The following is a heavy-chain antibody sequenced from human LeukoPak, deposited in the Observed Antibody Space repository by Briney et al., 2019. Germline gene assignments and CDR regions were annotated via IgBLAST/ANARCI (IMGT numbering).Heavy chain of an antibody. CDR3: ARDKEQWLVRAPFGY. Sequence: PGRSLRLSCAAPGFTFSSYAMHWVRQAPGKGLEWVAVISYDGSNKYYADSVKGRFTISRDDSKNTLYLQMNSLRAEDTAVYYCARDKEQWLVRAPFGYWGQGTLVTVSS. J-gene: IGHJ4*02. CDR1: GFTFSSYA. CDR2: ISYDGSNK. V-gene: IGHV3-30-3*01. D-gene: IGHD6-19*01.